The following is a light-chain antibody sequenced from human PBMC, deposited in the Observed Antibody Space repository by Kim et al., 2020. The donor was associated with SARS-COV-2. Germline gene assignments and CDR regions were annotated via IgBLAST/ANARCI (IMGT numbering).Light chain of an antibody. V-gene: IGLV3-27*01. CDR1: VLAKKY. CDR3: YSAAGSAGV. CDR2: KDS. J-gene: IGLJ3*02. Sequence: SYELTQPSSVSVSPGQTARITCSGDVLAKKYAQWFQQKPGQAPVLVIYKDSERPSGIPERFSGSSSGNTVTLTISGAQVGDEADYYCYSAAGSAGVFGGG.